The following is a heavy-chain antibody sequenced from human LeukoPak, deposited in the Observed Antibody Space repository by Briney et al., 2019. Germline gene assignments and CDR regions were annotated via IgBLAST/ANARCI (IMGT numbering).Heavy chain of an antibody. Sequence: ASVKVSCKVSGYTLTELSMHWVRQAPGKGLEWMGGFDPEDGETIYAQKFQGRVTMTEDTSTDTAYMELSSLRSEDTAVYYCATDLRKVGARDPDYWGQGTLVTVSS. CDR1: GYTLTELS. J-gene: IGHJ4*02. D-gene: IGHD1-26*01. CDR2: FDPEDGET. CDR3: ATDLRKVGARDPDY. V-gene: IGHV1-24*01.